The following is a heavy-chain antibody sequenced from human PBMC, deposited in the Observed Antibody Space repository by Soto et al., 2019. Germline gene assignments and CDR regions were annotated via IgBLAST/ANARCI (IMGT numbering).Heavy chain of an antibody. CDR2: IYTSGST. Sequence: SETRSRTCTVSGGSISRYDWSGIRQPAGKGLEWMGRIYTSGSTNYNPSLKSRVTMSVDTSKNQFSLKLSSVTAADTAVYYCARDSAGGSGSYYKSKVLLLPGAYYYGMDVWGQGTTVTVSS. CDR1: GGSISRYD. V-gene: IGHV4-4*07. CDR3: ARDSAGGSGSYYKSKVLLLPGAYYYGMDV. D-gene: IGHD3-10*01. J-gene: IGHJ6*02.